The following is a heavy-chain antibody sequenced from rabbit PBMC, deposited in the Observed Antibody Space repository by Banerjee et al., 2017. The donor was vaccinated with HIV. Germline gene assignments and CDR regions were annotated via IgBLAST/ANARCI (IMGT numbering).Heavy chain of an antibody. CDR3: ARDLAAVTGWNFGL. J-gene: IGHJ4*01. D-gene: IGHD7-1*01. CDR1: GIDFSYYYD. CDR2: INVGDDNT. Sequence: QSLEESGGGLVQPEGSLTLTCTVSGIDFSYYYDMCWVRQAPGKGLEWIACINVGDDNTYYGSWAKGRFTISKTSSTTVTLQMTSLTAADTATYFCARDLAAVTGWNFGLWGPGTLVTVS. V-gene: IGHV1S40*01.